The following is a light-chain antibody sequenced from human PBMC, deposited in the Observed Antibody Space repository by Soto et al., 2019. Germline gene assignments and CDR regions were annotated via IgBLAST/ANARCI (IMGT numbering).Light chain of an antibody. Sequence: VCTQSPDNLSLSPGERATFSFMSSHSVSSKYLAWYQQKPGQAPRLLIYGAFKRATGIPDRFSGSGSGTDFTLTISRMEPEDFAVYCCQQYGSSTRTFGQGTKVDVK. CDR1: HSVSSKY. J-gene: IGKJ1*01. CDR3: QQYGSSTRT. V-gene: IGKV3-20*01. CDR2: GAF.